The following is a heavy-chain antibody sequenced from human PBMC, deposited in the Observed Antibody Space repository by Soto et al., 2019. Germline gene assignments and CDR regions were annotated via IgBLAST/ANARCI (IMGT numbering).Heavy chain of an antibody. CDR3: ARESCSGGSCYDY. D-gene: IGHD2-15*01. CDR1: GYTFTSYY. Sequence: GASVKVSCKASGYTFTSYYMHWVRQAPGQGLEWMGIINPSGGSTSYAQKFQGRVTMTRDTSTSTVYMELSGLRSEDTAVYYCARESCSGGSCYDYWGQGTLVTVS. CDR2: INPSGGST. V-gene: IGHV1-46*01. J-gene: IGHJ4*02.